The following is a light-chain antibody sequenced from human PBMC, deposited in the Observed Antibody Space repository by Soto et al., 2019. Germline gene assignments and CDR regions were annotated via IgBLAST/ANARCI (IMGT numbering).Light chain of an antibody. CDR2: EVS. Sequence: QSALTQPASVSGSLGQSISISCTGTSSDIGSYNLVSWYQQYPGKAPKLMILEVSERPSGVSNRFSGSKSGDTASLTISGLQAEDEADYYCCSYAGSGKVVCGGGTKVTVL. V-gene: IGLV2-23*02. CDR1: SSDIGSYNL. J-gene: IGLJ3*02. CDR3: CSYAGSGKVV.